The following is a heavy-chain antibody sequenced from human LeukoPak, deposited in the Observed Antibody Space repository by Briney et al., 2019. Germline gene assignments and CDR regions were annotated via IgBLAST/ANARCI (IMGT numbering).Heavy chain of an antibody. D-gene: IGHD6-13*01. Sequence: GGSLRLSCTASGFTLSSYAMHWVRQAPGKGLEYVSAISSNGGSTYYTDSVKGRFTISRDNSKNTLDLQMSSLRPEDTAVYYCVKGQFGSSWYSYFDYWGQGTLVTVSS. CDR3: VKGQFGSSWYSYFDY. V-gene: IGHV3-64D*06. J-gene: IGHJ4*02. CDR2: ISSNGGST. CDR1: GFTLSSYA.